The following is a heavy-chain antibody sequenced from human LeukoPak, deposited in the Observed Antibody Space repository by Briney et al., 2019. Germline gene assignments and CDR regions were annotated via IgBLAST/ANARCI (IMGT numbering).Heavy chain of an antibody. D-gene: IGHD3-10*01. CDR2: IYTSGST. Sequence: SETLSLTCAVYGGSFSSYYWSWIRQPAGKGLEWIGRIYTSGSTNYNPSLKSRVTISVDTSKNQFSLKLSSVTAADTAVYYCAREGLWFGELNYYYYYMDVWGKGTTVTISS. J-gene: IGHJ6*03. CDR3: AREGLWFGELNYYYYYMDV. V-gene: IGHV4-4*07. CDR1: GGSFSSYY.